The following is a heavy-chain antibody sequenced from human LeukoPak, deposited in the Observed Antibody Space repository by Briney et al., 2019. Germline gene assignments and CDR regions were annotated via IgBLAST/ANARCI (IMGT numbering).Heavy chain of an antibody. CDR1: GGTFSSYA. D-gene: IGHD6-6*01. V-gene: IGHV1-69*13. CDR3: ARGGIAAPSLFDY. CDR2: IIPIFGTA. J-gene: IGHJ4*02. Sequence: SVKVSCKASGGTFSSYAISWVRQAPGQGLEWMGGIIPIFGTANYAQKFQGRVTITADESTSTAYMELSSLRSDDTAVYYCARGGIAAPSLFDYWGQGTLVTVSS.